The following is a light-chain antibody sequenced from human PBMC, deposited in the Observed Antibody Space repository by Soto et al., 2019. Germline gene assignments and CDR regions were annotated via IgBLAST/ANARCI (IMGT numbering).Light chain of an antibody. V-gene: IGKV1-8*01. CDR1: QGISSF. Sequence: AIRMTQSPSSISASTGDRVTITCRASQGISSFLAWYQQKPGKAPKLLIYAAATLQRGAPSRFSASGSGTDFTLLLGRLLSEDFATYFCKQYLRYPYTFGQGTKLEI. J-gene: IGKJ2*01. CDR2: AAA. CDR3: KQYLRYPYT.